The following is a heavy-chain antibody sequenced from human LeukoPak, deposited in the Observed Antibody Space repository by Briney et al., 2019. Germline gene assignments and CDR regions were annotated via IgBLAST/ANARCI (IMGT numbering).Heavy chain of an antibody. D-gene: IGHD3-16*01. CDR1: GFTVSGNY. CDR2: IYSGGST. Sequence: GGSLRLSCAASGFTVSGNYMSWVRQAPGKGLEWVSVIYSGGSTYYADSVKGRFTISRDNSKNTLYLQMNSLRAEDTAVYYCATNVMITFGGVISSYWGQGTLVTVSS. J-gene: IGHJ4*02. V-gene: IGHV3-66*01. CDR3: ATNVMITFGGVISSY.